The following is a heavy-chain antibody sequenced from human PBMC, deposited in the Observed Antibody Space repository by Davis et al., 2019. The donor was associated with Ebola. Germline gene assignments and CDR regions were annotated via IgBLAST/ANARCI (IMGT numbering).Heavy chain of an antibody. CDR2: IYYSGST. V-gene: IGHV4-31*03. D-gene: IGHD5-18*01. CDR3: AREGSVDKAMVGIFDY. Sequence: SETLSLTCTVSGGSISSGGYYWSWIRQHPGKGLEWIGYIYYSGSTYYNPSLKSRVTISGDTSKNHFSLKLSSVTAADTAVYYCAREGSVDKAMVGIFDYWGQGTLVTVSS. J-gene: IGHJ4*02. CDR1: GGSISSGGYY.